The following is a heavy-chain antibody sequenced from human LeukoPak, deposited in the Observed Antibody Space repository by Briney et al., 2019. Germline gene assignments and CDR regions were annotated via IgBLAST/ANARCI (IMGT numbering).Heavy chain of an antibody. CDR1: GGSFCGYY. V-gene: IGHV4-34*01. J-gene: IGHJ4*02. D-gene: IGHD5-18*01. CDR3: ARGLGYSYGFGKYYFDY. CDR2: INHSGST. Sequence: SETLSLTCAVYGGSFCGYYWSWIRQPPGKGLEWIGEINHSGSTNYNPSLKSRVTISVDTSKNQFSLKLSSVTAADTAVYYCARGLGYSYGFGKYYFDYWGQGTLVTVSS.